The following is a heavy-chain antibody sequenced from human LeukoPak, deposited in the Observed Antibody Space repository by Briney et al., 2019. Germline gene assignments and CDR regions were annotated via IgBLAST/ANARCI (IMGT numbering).Heavy chain of an antibody. J-gene: IGHJ5*02. V-gene: IGHV4-39*07. CDR1: GGSISSSSYY. CDR3: ARSWFGLNWFDP. Sequence: SETLSLTCTVSGGSISSSSYYWGWIRQPPGKGLEWIGSINYSGSTYYNPSLKSRVTISVDTSKNQFSLKLSSVTAADTAVYYCARSWFGLNWFDPWGQGTLVTVSS. D-gene: IGHD3-10*01. CDR2: INYSGST.